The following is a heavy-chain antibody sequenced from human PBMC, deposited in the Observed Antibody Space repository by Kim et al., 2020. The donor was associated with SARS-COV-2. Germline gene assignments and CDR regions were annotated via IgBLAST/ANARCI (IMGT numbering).Heavy chain of an antibody. J-gene: IGHJ6*02. Sequence: SETLSLTCAVYGGSFSGYYWSWIRQPPGKGLEWIGEINHSGSTNYNPSLKSRVTISVDTSKNQFSLKLSSVTAADTAVYYCAGVVPAAMAYGMDVWGQGTTVTSP. CDR2: INHSGST. V-gene: IGHV4-34*01. CDR3: AGVVPAAMAYGMDV. CDR1: GGSFSGYY. D-gene: IGHD2-2*01.